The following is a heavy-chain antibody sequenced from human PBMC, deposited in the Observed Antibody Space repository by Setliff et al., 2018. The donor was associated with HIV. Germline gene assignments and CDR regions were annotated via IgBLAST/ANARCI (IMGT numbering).Heavy chain of an antibody. Sequence: ETLSLTCNVSGGFISSSSYYWGWIRQPPGKGLEWIGSVHSSGSTSSNPSLGGRVTLSVDTSKNQFSLKLTSVTAADTAVYYCARHLAEADRYRFSRVHGALKYWGQGALVTVSS. J-gene: IGHJ4*02. CDR1: GGFISSSSYY. CDR3: ARHLAEADRYRFSRVHGALKY. CDR2: VHSSGST. D-gene: IGHD3-16*02. V-gene: IGHV4-39*01.